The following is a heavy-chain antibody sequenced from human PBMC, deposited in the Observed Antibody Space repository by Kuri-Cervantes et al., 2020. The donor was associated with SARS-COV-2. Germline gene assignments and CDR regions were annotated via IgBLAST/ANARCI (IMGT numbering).Heavy chain of an antibody. J-gene: IGHJ4*02. V-gene: IGHV4-59*12. CDR3: ARVPTVTTSGIDY. D-gene: IGHD4-17*01. CDR1: GGSISSYY. Sequence: SETLSLTCTVSGGSISSYYWSWIRQPPGKGLEWIGYIYYSGSTNYNPSLKSRVTISVDTSKNQFSLKLSSVTAADTAVYYCARVPTVTTSGIDYWGQGTLVTVSS. CDR2: IYYSGST.